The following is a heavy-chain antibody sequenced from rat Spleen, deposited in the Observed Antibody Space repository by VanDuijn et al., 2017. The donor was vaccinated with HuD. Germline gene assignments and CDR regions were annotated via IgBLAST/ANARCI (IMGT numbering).Heavy chain of an antibody. CDR2: INSAGST. Sequence: EVQLQESGPGLVKPSQSLSLTCSVTGHSISSSYRWNWIREFPGSKLEWMGYINSAGSTIYNPSLKSRISITRDKSKNQFFLQVDSVTTDDTATYYCARSDGVHYYLPFADWGQGTLVTVSS. CDR3: ARSDGVHYYLPFAD. V-gene: IGHV3-3*01. J-gene: IGHJ3*01. CDR1: GHSISSSYR. D-gene: IGHD1-12*02.